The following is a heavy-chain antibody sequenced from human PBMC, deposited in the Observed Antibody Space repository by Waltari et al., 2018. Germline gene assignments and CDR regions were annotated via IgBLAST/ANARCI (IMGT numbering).Heavy chain of an antibody. CDR1: GFTFSSYW. D-gene: IGHD4-17*01. V-gene: IGHV3-74*01. Sequence: EVQLVESGGGLVQPGGSLRLSCEASGFTFSSYWMHWVRQAPGKGLVWVSRINSDGSSTSYADSVKGRFTISRDNAKNTLYLQMNSLRAEDTAVYYCTSYMTTVPLRAFDIWGQGTMVTVSS. J-gene: IGHJ3*02. CDR3: TSYMTTVPLRAFDI. CDR2: INSDGSST.